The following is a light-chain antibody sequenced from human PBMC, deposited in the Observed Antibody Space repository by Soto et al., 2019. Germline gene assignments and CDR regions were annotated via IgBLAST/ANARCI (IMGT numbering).Light chain of an antibody. CDR3: QQFKSYVS. V-gene: IGKV1-9*01. J-gene: IGKJ5*01. CDR1: QGISSF. CDR2: GAT. Sequence: IQLTQSPSSLSASAGERVTITCRASQGISSFLAWYQQEPGKAPKLLISGATTLQSGVPSRFSGSGSGTNFTLTISSLQPEDFATYYCQQFKSYVSFGQGTRLEIK.